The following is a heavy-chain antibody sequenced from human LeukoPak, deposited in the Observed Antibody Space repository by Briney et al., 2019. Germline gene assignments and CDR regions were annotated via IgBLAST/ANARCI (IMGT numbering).Heavy chain of an antibody. CDR3: ASMPSTEIYYFYYMDV. J-gene: IGHJ6*03. CDR1: GFTFSNYA. V-gene: IGHV3-23*01. D-gene: IGHD2-2*01. CDR2: ISANAVST. Sequence: GGSLRLSCAASGFTFSNYAMGWVRQAPGKGLEWVSGISANAVSTYYADSVKGRFTISRDNSKNTLYLHMDRLGTEDTAVYYCASMPSTEIYYFYYMDVWGKGTTVTVSS.